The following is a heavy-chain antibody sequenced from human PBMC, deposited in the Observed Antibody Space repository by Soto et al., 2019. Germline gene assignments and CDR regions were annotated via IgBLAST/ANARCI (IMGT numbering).Heavy chain of an antibody. V-gene: IGHV4-38-2*01. CDR3: ARVGYYGSGSYYTFDY. Sequence: SETLSLTCAVSGYSISSGYYWGWIRQPPGKGLEWIGGIYHSGSTYYNPSLKSRVTISVDTSKNQFSLKLSSVTAADTAVYYCARVGYYGSGSYYTFDYWGQGTLVTV. CDR2: IYHSGST. CDR1: GYSISSGYY. J-gene: IGHJ4*02. D-gene: IGHD3-10*01.